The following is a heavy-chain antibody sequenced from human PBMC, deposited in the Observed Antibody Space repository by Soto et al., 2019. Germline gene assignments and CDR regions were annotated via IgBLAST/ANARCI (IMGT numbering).Heavy chain of an antibody. CDR1: GFTFSSYA. Sequence: QVQLVESGGGVVQPGRSLRLSCAASGFTFSSYAMHWVRQAPGKGLEWVAVISYDGSNKYYADSVKGRFTISRDNSKNTLYLQMNSLRAEDTAVYYCARVPTAPKGAIYYYYGMDVWGQGTTVTVSS. J-gene: IGHJ6*02. CDR3: ARVPTAPKGAIYYYYGMDV. D-gene: IGHD4-4*01. CDR2: ISYDGSNK. V-gene: IGHV3-30-3*01.